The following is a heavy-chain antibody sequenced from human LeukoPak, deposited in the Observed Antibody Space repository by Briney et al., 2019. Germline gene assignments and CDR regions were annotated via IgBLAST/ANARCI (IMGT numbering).Heavy chain of an antibody. Sequence: ASVKVSCKVSGYTLTELSMHWVRQAPGKGLEWMGGFDPEDGETIYAQKFQGRVTMTEDTSTDTAYMEVSSLRSEDTAVYYCGTWDADSGSYHYFDYWGQGTLVTVSS. CDR1: GYTLTELS. CDR3: GTWDADSGSYHYFDY. CDR2: FDPEDGET. J-gene: IGHJ4*02. V-gene: IGHV1-24*01. D-gene: IGHD1-26*01.